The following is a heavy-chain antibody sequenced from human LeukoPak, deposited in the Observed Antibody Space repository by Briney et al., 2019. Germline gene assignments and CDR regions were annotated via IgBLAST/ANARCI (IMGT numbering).Heavy chain of an antibody. CDR3: ARVGRSRGALPNFYYYMDV. D-gene: IGHD1-26*01. V-gene: IGHV1-69*05. CDR1: GDIFNSYS. Sequence: ASVKVSCKASGDIFNSYSVSWVRQAPGQGLEWMGGIIPMLGSTNYAEKFEGRVTITTDQSTTTVYMELTSLTSEDTAVYYCARVGRSRGALPNFYYYMDVWGKGTTVTVSS. J-gene: IGHJ6*03. CDR2: IIPMLGST.